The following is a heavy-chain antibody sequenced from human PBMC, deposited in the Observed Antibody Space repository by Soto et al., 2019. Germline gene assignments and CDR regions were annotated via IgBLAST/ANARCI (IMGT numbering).Heavy chain of an antibody. CDR1: GFTFSSYW. CDR3: ARDGGGGRFDP. CDR2: INMDGSST. V-gene: IGHV3-74*01. J-gene: IGHJ5*02. D-gene: IGHD3-16*01. Sequence: EVQLVESGGGLVQPGGSLRLSCAASGFTFSSYWMYWVRQAPGKGLVWVSRINMDGSSTTYADSVKGRFTISRDNAKNTLYLQMNSLRAEDTAVYYWARDGGGGRFDPWGQGTLVTVSS.